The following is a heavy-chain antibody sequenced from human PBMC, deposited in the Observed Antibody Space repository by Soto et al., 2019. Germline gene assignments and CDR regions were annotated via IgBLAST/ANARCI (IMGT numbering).Heavy chain of an antibody. D-gene: IGHD3-16*01. Sequence: LSLTCTVSGASVRNQYWSWIRRPPGRGLEWIGYIYRSGSTKYNPSLKSRLTISVDTSKNQFSLKLSSVTAADTAVYYCARTLDYGHMDVWGKGTTVTVSS. J-gene: IGHJ6*03. CDR2: IYRSGST. CDR1: GASVRNQY. CDR3: ARTLDYGHMDV. V-gene: IGHV4-4*09.